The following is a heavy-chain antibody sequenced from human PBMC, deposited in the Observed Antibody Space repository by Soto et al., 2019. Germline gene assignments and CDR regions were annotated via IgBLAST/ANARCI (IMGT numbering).Heavy chain of an antibody. CDR1: GLSLNTGGVG. J-gene: IGHJ6*02. Sequence: SGPPLVNPTQTLTLPCTFPGLSLNTGGVGVGWLRQPPGKALEWLALIFSNDDKRYRPSLRNRLAISKDTSKNQVVLIMTSMDLVDTATYYCAHRRSPIEYGWDAWGQGTTVTVSS. V-gene: IGHV2-5*01. CDR3: AHRRSPIEYGWDA. CDR2: IFSNDDK.